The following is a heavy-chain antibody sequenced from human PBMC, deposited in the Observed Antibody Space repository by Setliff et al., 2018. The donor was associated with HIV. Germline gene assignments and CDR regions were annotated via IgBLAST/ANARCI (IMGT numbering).Heavy chain of an antibody. CDR2: ITSNGGRT. Sequence: PGGSLRLSCAASGFTFSSYAITWVRQAPGKGLEWVSGITSNGGRTGYADSVKGRFTISRDNSKNTLFLQMNSLRSEDTAVYYCAKEDQRVTSVDYWGQGTPVTVSS. V-gene: IGHV3-23*01. J-gene: IGHJ4*02. D-gene: IGHD2-2*01. CDR3: AKEDQRVTSVDY. CDR1: GFTFSSYA.